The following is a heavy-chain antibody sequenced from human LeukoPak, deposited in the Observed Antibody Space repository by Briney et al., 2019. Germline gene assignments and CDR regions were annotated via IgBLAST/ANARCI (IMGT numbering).Heavy chain of an antibody. V-gene: IGHV4-4*02. J-gene: IGHJ4*02. CDR3: ASLVGRYSSGLYYYYFDY. CDR2: MYLSGTT. CDR1: GDSINSLDL. Sequence: SETLSLTCTVSGDSINSLDLWSWVRQPPGKGLEWIGEMYLSGTTHSNPSVKSRVTISIDKSKNQFFLNLSSVTAADTAVYYCASLVGRYSSGLYYYYFDYWGQGTLVTVSS. D-gene: IGHD3-22*01.